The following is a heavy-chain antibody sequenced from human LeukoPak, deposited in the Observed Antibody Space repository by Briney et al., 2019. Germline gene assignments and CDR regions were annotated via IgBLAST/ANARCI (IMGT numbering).Heavy chain of an antibody. CDR3: ARDTPEIHSSGYYSTFDY. D-gene: IGHD3-22*01. CDR2: IYHSGST. V-gene: IGHV4-38-2*02. Sequence: SETLSLTCTVSGYSISSGYYWGWIRQPPGKGLEWIGNIYHSGSTFYNPSLKSRVTISADTSKNQFSLKLSSVTAADTAVYYCARDTPEIHSSGYYSTFDYWGQGTLVTVSS. CDR1: GYSISSGYY. J-gene: IGHJ4*02.